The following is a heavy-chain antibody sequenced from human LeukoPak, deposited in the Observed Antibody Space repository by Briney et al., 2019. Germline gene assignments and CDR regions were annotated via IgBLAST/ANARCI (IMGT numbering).Heavy chain of an antibody. J-gene: IGHJ6*03. V-gene: IGHV4-30-4*08. Sequence: PSETLSLSCTVSGGSISSGDYYWNWIRQPPGKGLEWIGYISYSGSTYFNPSLRSRVTISVDTSENQFSLKLSSVTAADTAVYYFARETYYYDSSGLPHYYMDVWGKGTTVTVSS. CDR3: ARETYYYDSSGLPHYYMDV. CDR2: ISYSGST. CDR1: GGSISSGDYY. D-gene: IGHD3-22*01.